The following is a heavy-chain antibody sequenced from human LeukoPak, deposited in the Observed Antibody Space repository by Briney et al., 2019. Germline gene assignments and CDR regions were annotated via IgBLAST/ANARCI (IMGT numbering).Heavy chain of an antibody. CDR2: INHSGGT. CDR1: GGSFSDYY. D-gene: IGHD6-13*01. Sequence: KPSETLSLTCAVYGGSFSDYYWSWIRQPPGKGLEWIGEINHSGGTNYNPSLKSRITISVDTSKDQFSLKLSSVTAADTAVYYCASGIAARSYYYYMDVWGKGTTVTVS. J-gene: IGHJ6*03. V-gene: IGHV4-34*01. CDR3: ASGIAARSYYYYMDV.